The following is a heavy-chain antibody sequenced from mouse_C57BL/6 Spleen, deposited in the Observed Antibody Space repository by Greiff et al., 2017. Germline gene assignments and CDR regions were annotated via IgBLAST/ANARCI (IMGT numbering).Heavy chain of an antibody. V-gene: IGHV1-52*01. CDR3: ARFTTGGAYYFDY. CDR2: IDPSDSET. Sequence: QVQLQQPGAELVRPGSSVKLSCKASGYTFTSYWMHWVKQRPIQGLEWIGNIDPSDSETHYNQKFKDKATLTVDKSSSTAYMQRSSLTSEDSAVYYWARFTTGGAYYFDYWGQGTTLTVSS. CDR1: GYTFTSYW. J-gene: IGHJ2*01. D-gene: IGHD1-1*01.